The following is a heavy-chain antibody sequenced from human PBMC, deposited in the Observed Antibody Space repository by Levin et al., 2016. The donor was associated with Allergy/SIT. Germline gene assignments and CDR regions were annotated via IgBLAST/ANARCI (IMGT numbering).Heavy chain of an antibody. V-gene: IGHV3-48*02. D-gene: IGHD3-16*02. Sequence: VRQAPGKGLEWVSYISSSSSTIYYADSVKGRFTISRDNAKNSLYLQMNSLRDEDTAVYYCARDVNDYVWGSYRYYYYMDVWGKGTTVTV. CDR3: ARDVNDYVWGSYRYYYYMDV. CDR2: ISSSSSTI. J-gene: IGHJ6*03.